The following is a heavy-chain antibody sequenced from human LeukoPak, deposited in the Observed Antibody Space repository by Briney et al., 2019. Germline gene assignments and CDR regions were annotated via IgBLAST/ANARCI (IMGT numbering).Heavy chain of an antibody. J-gene: IGHJ4*02. CDR3: ARDPPDYDDYGDYGVPYYFDY. CDR1: GYTFTSYG. Sequence: GASVKVSCKASGYTFTSYGISWVRQAPGQGLEWMGWVSAYNGNTNYAQKLQGRVTMTTDTSTSTAYMELRSLRSDDTAVYYCARDPPDYDDYGDYGVPYYFDYWGQGTLVTVSS. V-gene: IGHV1-18*01. CDR2: VSAYNGNT. D-gene: IGHD4-17*01.